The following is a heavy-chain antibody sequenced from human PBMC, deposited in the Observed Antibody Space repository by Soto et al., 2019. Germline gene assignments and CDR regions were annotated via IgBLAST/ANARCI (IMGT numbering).Heavy chain of an antibody. J-gene: IGHJ5*02. V-gene: IGHV4-4*02. Sequence: QVQLQESGPRLVKPSGSLSLTCGVSGGTVASRHWWSWVRQSPGGGLEWIGNVYHTGDTNFNPSLLSRVTISVDKSNNQFSLRLNSLTVADTAVYFCAREIVTAGGNNYFDPWGPGTLVTVSS. CDR1: GGTVASRHW. CDR3: AREIVTAGGNNYFDP. D-gene: IGHD2-21*02. CDR2: VYHTGDT.